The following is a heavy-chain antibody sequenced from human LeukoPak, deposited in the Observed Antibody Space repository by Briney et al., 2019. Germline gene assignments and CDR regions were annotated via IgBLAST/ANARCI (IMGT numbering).Heavy chain of an antibody. CDR1: GGSISNYY. V-gene: IGHV4-59*08. CDR2: IYYSGST. J-gene: IGHJ5*02. CDR3: ARSDRYASGWTGWFDP. D-gene: IGHD6-19*01. Sequence: SETLSLTCTVPGGSISNYYWSWIRQPPGKGLEWIGYIYYSGSTKYNPSLKSRVTISVDTSKNQFSLKMSSVTAADTAVYYCARSDRYASGWTGWFDPWGQGILVTVSS.